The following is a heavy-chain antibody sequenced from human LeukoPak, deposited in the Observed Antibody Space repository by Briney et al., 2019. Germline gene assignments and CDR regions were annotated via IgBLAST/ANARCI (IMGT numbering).Heavy chain of an antibody. CDR1: GGSISSSSYY. CDR2: IYYSGRT. D-gene: IGHD4-11*01. Sequence: PSETLSLTCTVSGGSISSSSYYWGWIRQPPGKGLEWIGTIYYSGRTSYNPSLKSRVTISVDTSKNQFSLKLSSVTAADTAVYYCARDLQYAWGFDYWGQGTLVTVSS. CDR3: ARDLQYAWGFDY. V-gene: IGHV4-39*07. J-gene: IGHJ4*02.